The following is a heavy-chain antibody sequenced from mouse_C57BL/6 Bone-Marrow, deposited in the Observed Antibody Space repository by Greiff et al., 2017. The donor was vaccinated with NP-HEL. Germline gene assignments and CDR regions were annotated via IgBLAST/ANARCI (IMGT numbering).Heavy chain of an antibody. V-gene: IGHV5-15*01. CDR3: ARQATVVANWYFDV. CDR1: GFTFSDYG. Sequence: VQLKESGGGLVQPGGSLKLSCAASGFTFSDYGMAWVRQAPRKGPEWVAFISNLAYSIYYADTVTGRFTISRENAKNTLYLEMSSLRSEDTAMYYCARQATVVANWYFDVWGTGTTVTVSS. D-gene: IGHD1-1*01. CDR2: ISNLAYSI. J-gene: IGHJ1*03.